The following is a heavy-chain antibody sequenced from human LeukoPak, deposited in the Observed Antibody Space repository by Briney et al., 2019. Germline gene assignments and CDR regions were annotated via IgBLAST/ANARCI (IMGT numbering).Heavy chain of an antibody. D-gene: IGHD2-2*01. Sequence: GASVKVSCKASGYTFTSYDINWVRQAPGQGLEWMGWMNPNSGNTGYAQKFQGRVTITRNTSISTAYMELSSLRSEDTAVYYCARGRKLVVVPAAPRKEYYYYMDVWGKGTTVTVSS. CDR2: MNPNSGNT. J-gene: IGHJ6*03. CDR3: ARGRKLVVVPAAPRKEYYYYMDV. CDR1: GYTFTSYD. V-gene: IGHV1-8*01.